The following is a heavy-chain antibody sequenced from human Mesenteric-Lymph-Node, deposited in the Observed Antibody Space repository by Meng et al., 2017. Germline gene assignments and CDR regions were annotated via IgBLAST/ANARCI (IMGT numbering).Heavy chain of an antibody. Sequence: ASVKVSCKASGYTFTSYGISWVRQAPGQGLEWMGRINPNSGGTNYAQKFQGRVTMTRDTSISTAYMELSRLRSDDTAVYYCARAAYYYGSGSYYLHDYWGQGTLVTVSS. D-gene: IGHD3-10*01. J-gene: IGHJ4*02. V-gene: IGHV1-2*06. CDR3: ARAAYYYGSGSYYLHDY. CDR1: GYTFTSYG. CDR2: INPNSGGT.